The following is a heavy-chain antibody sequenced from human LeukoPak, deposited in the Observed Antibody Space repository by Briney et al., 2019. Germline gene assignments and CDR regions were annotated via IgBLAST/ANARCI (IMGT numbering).Heavy chain of an antibody. CDR2: ISGGVGIA. J-gene: IGHJ4*02. CDR1: GFTFSSYA. D-gene: IGHD2-15*01. Sequence: GGSLRLSCAASGFTFSSYAMSWVRQAPGKGLEWVSRISGGVGIASYADSVKGRFTISGDNSKNTLYLQMNSLRAEDTAVYYCASRDPCSGDNCYGLGYWGQGTLVTVSS. V-gene: IGHV3-23*01. CDR3: ASRDPCSGDNCYGLGY.